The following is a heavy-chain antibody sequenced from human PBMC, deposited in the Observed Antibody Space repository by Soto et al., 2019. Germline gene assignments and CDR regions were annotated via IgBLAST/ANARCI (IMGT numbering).Heavy chain of an antibody. J-gene: IGHJ3*02. Sequence: PGGSLRLSCAASGFTFSSYAMHWVRQAPGKGLEWVAVISYDGSNKYYADSVKGRFTISRDNSKNTLYLQMNSLRAEDTAVYYCARDSKATLLAFDIWGQGTMVTVS. CDR3: ARDSKATLLAFDI. V-gene: IGHV3-30-3*01. CDR1: GFTFSSYA. D-gene: IGHD5-12*01. CDR2: ISYDGSNK.